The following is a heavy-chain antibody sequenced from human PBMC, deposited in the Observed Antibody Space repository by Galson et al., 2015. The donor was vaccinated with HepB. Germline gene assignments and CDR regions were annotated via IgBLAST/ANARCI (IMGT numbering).Heavy chain of an antibody. CDR2: IWYDGSNK. D-gene: IGHD6-6*01. V-gene: IGHV3-33*01. CDR1: GFTFSSYG. Sequence: SLRLSCAASGFTFSSYGMHWVRQAPGKGLEWVAVIWYDGSNKYYADSVEGRFTISRDNSKNTLYLQMNSLRAEDTAVYYCARDPRGSSSSTPDYYYYMDVWGKGTTVTVSS. CDR3: ARDPRGSSSSTPDYYYYMDV. J-gene: IGHJ6*03.